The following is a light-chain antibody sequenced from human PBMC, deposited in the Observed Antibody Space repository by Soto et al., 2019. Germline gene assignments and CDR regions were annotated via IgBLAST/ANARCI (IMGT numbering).Light chain of an antibody. CDR2: KAS. CDR3: QQYNSYSWT. J-gene: IGKJ1*01. CDR1: QSISSW. Sequence: DLQMTQSPSTLSASVGDRVTITFRASQSISSWLAWYQQKPGKAPKLLIYKASSLESGVPSRFSGSGSGTEFTLTISSLQPDDFATYYCQQYNSYSWTLGQGTKVDI. V-gene: IGKV1-5*03.